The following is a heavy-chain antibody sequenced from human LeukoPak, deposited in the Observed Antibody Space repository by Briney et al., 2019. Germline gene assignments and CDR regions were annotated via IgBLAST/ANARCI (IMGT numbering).Heavy chain of an antibody. Sequence: PSETLSLTCTVSGGSVSRYYWSWIRQPPGKGLEWIGYVYYSGSTNYNPSLKSRVTISVDTSKNQFSLKVTSVTAADTAVYYCARDGSYDSSGQVFDYWGQGTLVTVSS. CDR3: ARDGSYDSSGQVFDY. D-gene: IGHD3-22*01. V-gene: IGHV4-59*02. CDR2: VYYSGST. CDR1: GGSVSRYY. J-gene: IGHJ4*02.